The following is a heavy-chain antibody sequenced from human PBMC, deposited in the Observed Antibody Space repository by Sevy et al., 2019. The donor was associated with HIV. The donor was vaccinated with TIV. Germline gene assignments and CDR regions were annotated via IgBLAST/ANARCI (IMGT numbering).Heavy chain of an antibody. J-gene: IGHJ4*02. Sequence: ASVKVSCKVSGYTLTEFSMHWVQQAPGKGLEWMGTFDPEDDERIYAQKFQGRVTMTEDTSTDTAYMELSSLRPEDTAVYYCATTRDYYENSGSPFDYWGQGSLATVSS. D-gene: IGHD3-22*01. CDR2: FDPEDDER. V-gene: IGHV1-24*01. CDR1: GYTLTEFS. CDR3: ATTRDYYENSGSPFDY.